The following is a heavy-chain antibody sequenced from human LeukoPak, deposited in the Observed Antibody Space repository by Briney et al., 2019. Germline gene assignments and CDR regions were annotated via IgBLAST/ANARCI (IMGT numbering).Heavy chain of an antibody. D-gene: IGHD3-22*01. CDR1: GFTFSTYG. J-gene: IGHJ3*01. CDR2: ISDTGGTT. CDR3: AKPFYYDSSFSTRAFDF. Sequence: TGGSLRLSCTASGFTFSTYGMNWVRQAPGKGLEWVSVISDTGGTTYYADSVKGRFTISRDNSKNTLYLQMNSLRPEDTAVYYCAKPFYYDSSFSTRAFDFWGKGTLVTV. V-gene: IGHV3-23*01.